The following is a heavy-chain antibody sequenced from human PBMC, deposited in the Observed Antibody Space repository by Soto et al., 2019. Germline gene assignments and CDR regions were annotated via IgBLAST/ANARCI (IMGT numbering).Heavy chain of an antibody. CDR3: ARSRSGAVPDSFGY. J-gene: IGHJ1*01. CDR1: GFMFSRYS. D-gene: IGHD3-3*01. Sequence: QGQLVESGGRVVQPGVALRLSCAASGFMFSRYSIHGVRQAPGKGLEWVAVISKDGSVNDYADSVRGRFSISRDKSKNTVYLEMNGMRDDDTAVFYCARSRSGAVPDSFGYWGKGTLVTVSS. V-gene: IGHV3-30-3*01. CDR2: ISKDGSVN.